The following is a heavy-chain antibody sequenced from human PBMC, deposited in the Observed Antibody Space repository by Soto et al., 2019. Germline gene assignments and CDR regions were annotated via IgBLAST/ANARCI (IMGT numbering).Heavy chain of an antibody. V-gene: IGHV1-69*01. CDR1: GGTFSSYA. CDR3: AGETSIFGANWLDP. CDR2: IIPIFGTA. J-gene: IGHJ5*02. Sequence: QVQLVQSGAEVKKPGSSVKVSCKASGGTFSSYAISWVRQAPGQGLEWMGGIIPIFGTANYAQKFQGRVTITADEATSTAYMELNSLRSDAMVVYYCAGETSIFGANWLDPLVQGTLVTVSS. D-gene: IGHD3-3*02.